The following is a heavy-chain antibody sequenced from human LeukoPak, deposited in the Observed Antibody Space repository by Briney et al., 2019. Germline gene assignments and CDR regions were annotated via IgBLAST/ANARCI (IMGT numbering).Heavy chain of an antibody. CDR3: AKLIGDYNGNSGS. CDR1: GFTFSSYA. CDR2: ISGSGGST. J-gene: IGHJ5*02. Sequence: PGGSLRLSCAASGFTFSSYAMSWVRQAPGKGLEWVSAISGSGGSTYYADYVKGRFTISRDNSKNTLYLQMNSLRAEDTAVYNCAKLIGDYNGNSGSWGQGTLVTVSS. V-gene: IGHV3-23*01. D-gene: IGHD4-4*01.